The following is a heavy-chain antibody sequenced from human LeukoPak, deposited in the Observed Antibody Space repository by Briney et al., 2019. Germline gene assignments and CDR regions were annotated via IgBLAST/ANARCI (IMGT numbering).Heavy chain of an antibody. CDR2: ISSSSSYI. V-gene: IGHV3-21*01. CDR3: ARGRIAVAAAFDI. D-gene: IGHD6-19*01. J-gene: IGHJ3*02. CDR1: GFTFSSYS. Sequence: GGSLRLSCAASGFTFSSYSMNWVRQAPGKGLEWVSSISSSSSYIYYADSVKGRFTISRDNAKNSLYLQMNSLRAEDTAVCYCARGRIAVAAAFDIWGQGTMVTVSS.